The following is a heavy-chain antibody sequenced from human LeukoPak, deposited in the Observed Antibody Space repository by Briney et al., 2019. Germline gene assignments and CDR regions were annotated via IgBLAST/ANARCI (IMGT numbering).Heavy chain of an antibody. CDR3: ARDRHKYNYDSGGYPPY. CDR2: ISSSSSYI. CDR1: GFTFSSYS. D-gene: IGHD3-22*01. Sequence: GGSLRLSCAASGFTFSSYSMNWVRQAPGKGLEWVSFISSSSSYIYYADSVKGRFTISRDNAKNSLYLQMNTLRAEDTAVYYCARDRHKYNYDSGGYPPYWGQGTLVTVSS. V-gene: IGHV3-21*01. J-gene: IGHJ4*02.